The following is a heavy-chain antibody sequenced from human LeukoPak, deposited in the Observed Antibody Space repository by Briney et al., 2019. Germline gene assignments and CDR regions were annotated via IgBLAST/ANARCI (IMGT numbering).Heavy chain of an antibody. Sequence: SETLSLTCTVSGGSISSYYWSWIRQPPGKGLKWIGYIYYSGSTNYNPSLKSRVTISVDTSKNQFSLKLSSVTAADTAVYYCARSFYGYFDLWGRGTLVTVSS. V-gene: IGHV4-59*01. CDR3: ARSFYGYFDL. CDR1: GGSISSYY. D-gene: IGHD3-16*01. J-gene: IGHJ2*01. CDR2: IYYSGST.